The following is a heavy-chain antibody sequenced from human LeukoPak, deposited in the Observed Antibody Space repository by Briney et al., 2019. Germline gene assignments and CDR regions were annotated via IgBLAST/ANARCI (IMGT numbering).Heavy chain of an antibody. CDR1: GFTFSDYY. CDR3: ASVPMMDAFDI. CDR2: TSSSGSTI. V-gene: IGHV3-11*04. D-gene: IGHD3-22*01. Sequence: GGSLRLSCAASGFTFSDYYMSWIRQAPGKGLEWVSYTSSSGSTIYYADSVKGRFTISRDNAKNSLYLQMNSLRAEDTAVYYCASVPMMDAFDIWGQGTMVTVSS. J-gene: IGHJ3*02.